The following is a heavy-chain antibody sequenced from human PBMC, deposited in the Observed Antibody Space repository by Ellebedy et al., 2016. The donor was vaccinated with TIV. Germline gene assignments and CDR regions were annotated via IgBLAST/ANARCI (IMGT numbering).Heavy chain of an antibody. CDR2: IYPGDSDT. Sequence: GGSLRLSCKGSGYSFTSYWIGWVRQMPGKGLEWMGIIYPGDSDTRYSPSFQGQVTISADKSISTAYLQWSSLKASDTAMYYCACTSGSYPFDFDYWGQGTLVTVSS. J-gene: IGHJ4*02. CDR1: GYSFTSYW. V-gene: IGHV5-51*01. D-gene: IGHD1-26*01. CDR3: ACTSGSYPFDFDY.